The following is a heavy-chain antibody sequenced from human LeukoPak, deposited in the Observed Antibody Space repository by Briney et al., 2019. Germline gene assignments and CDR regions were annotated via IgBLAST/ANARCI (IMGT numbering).Heavy chain of an antibody. V-gene: IGHV3-48*01. CDR2: ISSSSSTI. Sequence: PGRSLRLSCAASGFTFSSYSMNWVRQAPGKGLEWVSYISSSSSTIYYADSVKGRFTISRDNAKNSLYLQMNSLRAEDTAVYYCARDVNRPYSNYGFDNYGMDVWGQGTTVTVSS. J-gene: IGHJ6*02. D-gene: IGHD4-11*01. CDR3: ARDVNRPYSNYGFDNYGMDV. CDR1: GFTFSSYS.